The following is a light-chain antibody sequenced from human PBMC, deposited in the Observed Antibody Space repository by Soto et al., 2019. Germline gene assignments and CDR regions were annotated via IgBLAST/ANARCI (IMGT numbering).Light chain of an antibody. Sequence: DIQMTQSPSTLSASVGDRVTITCRASQSISSWLAWYQQKPGKAPKLLIYDASSLDSGVPSRFSGSGSGTEFTLTISSLQPDDFATYYCQQYNSYSSTFGQGTKVEI. J-gene: IGKJ1*01. V-gene: IGKV1-5*01. CDR1: QSISSW. CDR2: DAS. CDR3: QQYNSYSST.